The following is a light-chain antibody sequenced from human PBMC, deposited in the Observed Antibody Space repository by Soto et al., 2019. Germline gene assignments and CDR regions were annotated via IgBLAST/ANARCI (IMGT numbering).Light chain of an antibody. Sequence: DIQMTQSPSSLLASIGDRVTLTCRARENIHNYLNWYQHKPGKAPKLLIYAASKLQTGVPSRFSGRVFGTDFTLTISTLQPEDFATYYCQQSFRTPRAYTFGQGTNLEI. CDR3: QQSFRTPRAYT. V-gene: IGKV1-39*01. CDR2: AAS. CDR1: ENIHNY. J-gene: IGKJ2*01.